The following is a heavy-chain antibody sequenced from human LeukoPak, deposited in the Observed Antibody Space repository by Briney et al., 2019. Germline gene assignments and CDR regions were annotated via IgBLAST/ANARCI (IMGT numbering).Heavy chain of an antibody. D-gene: IGHD6-25*01. CDR2: INPSGGST. CDR3: ARDSLRTAIAAASGNWFDP. CDR1: GYTFTGYY. V-gene: IGHV1-46*01. J-gene: IGHJ5*02. Sequence: ASVKVSCKASGYTFTGYYMHWVRQAPGQGLEWVGIINPSGGSTTYAQKFQGRVTMTRDTSTSTVYMDLNSLRSEDTAVYYCARDSLRTAIAAASGNWFDPWGQGTLVTVSS.